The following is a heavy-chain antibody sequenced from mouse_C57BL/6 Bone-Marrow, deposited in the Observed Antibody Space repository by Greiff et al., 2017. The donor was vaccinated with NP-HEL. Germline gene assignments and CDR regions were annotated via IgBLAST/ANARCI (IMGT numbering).Heavy chain of an antibody. J-gene: IGHJ2*01. CDR2: IDPENGDT. V-gene: IGHV14-4*01. D-gene: IGHD1-1*02. CDR3: TTGGSYGGY. Sequence: EVKLVESGAELVRPGASVKLSCTASGFNIKDDYMHWVKQRPEQGLEWIGWIDPENGDTEYASKFQGKATITADTSSNTAYLQLSSLTSEDTAVYYCTTGGSYGGYWGQGTTLTVSS. CDR1: GFNIKDDY.